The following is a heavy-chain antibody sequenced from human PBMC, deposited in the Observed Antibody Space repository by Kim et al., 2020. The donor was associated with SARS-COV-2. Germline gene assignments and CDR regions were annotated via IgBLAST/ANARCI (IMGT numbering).Heavy chain of an antibody. CDR3: ARHEYCGGDCIGAFDI. CDR2: IYYSGST. V-gene: IGHV4-59*08. J-gene: IGHJ3*02. CDR1: GGSISSYY. D-gene: IGHD2-21*02. Sequence: SETLSLTCTVSGGSISSYYWSWIRQPPGKGLEWIGYIYYSGSTNYNPSLKSRVTISVDTSKNQFSLKLSSVTAADTAVYYCARHEYCGGDCIGAFDIWGQGTMVTVSS.